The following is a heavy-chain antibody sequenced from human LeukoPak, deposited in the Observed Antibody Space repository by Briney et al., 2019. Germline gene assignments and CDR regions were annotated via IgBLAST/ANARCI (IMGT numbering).Heavy chain of an antibody. D-gene: IGHD3-22*01. CDR2: ISSSSNSI. V-gene: IGHV3-48*02. Sequence: ASLRLSCSASGFTFSTYGMYWVRRAPGPVLEWLSYISSSSNSIYYADSVKGRFTISRDNAKNSLYLQMNSLRDEDTTVYYCARDPWDDVSGFSGDYWGQGTLVTVSS. J-gene: IGHJ4*02. CDR1: GFTFSTYG. CDR3: ARDPWDDVSGFSGDY.